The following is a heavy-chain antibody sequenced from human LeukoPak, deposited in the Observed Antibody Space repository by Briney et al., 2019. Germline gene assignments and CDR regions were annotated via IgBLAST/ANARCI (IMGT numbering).Heavy chain of an antibody. CDR3: ARARDTAMVTWFDY. Sequence: SETLSLTCAVYGGSFSGYYWSWIRQPPGKGLEWIGEINHSGSTNYNPSLKSRVTISVDTSKNQFSLKLSSVTAADTAVYYCARARDTAMVTWFDYWGQGTLVTVSS. CDR2: INHSGST. V-gene: IGHV4-34*01. J-gene: IGHJ4*02. CDR1: GGSFSGYY. D-gene: IGHD5-18*01.